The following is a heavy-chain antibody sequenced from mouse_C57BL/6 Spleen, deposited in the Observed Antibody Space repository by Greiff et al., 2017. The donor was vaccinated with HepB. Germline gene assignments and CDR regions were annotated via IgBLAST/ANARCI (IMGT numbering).Heavy chain of an antibody. J-gene: IGHJ2*01. CDR3: TALTTVVADFDY. V-gene: IGHV14-4*01. CDR2: IDPENGDT. CDR1: GFNIKDDY. D-gene: IGHD1-1*01. Sequence: EVQLQQSGAELVRPGASVKLSCTASGFNIKDDYMHWVKQRPEQGLEWIGWIDPENGDTEYASKFQGKATITADTSSNTAYLQLSSLTSEDTAVYYCTALTTVVADFDYWGQGTTLTVSS.